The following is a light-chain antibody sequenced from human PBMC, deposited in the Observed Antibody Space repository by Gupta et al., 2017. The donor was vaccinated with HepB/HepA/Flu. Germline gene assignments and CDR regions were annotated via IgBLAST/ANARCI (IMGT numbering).Light chain of an antibody. J-gene: IGKJ5*01. CDR3: QQSYSTPIT. V-gene: IGKV1-39*01. CDR2: AAS. Sequence: DIQMTQSPSSLSASVGDRVTITCRASQSISSYLNWYQQKPAKAPKLLIYAASSLQSGVPSRFSGSVSGTDFTLTISSLQPEYFATYYCQQSYSTPITFGQGTRLEIK. CDR1: QSISSY.